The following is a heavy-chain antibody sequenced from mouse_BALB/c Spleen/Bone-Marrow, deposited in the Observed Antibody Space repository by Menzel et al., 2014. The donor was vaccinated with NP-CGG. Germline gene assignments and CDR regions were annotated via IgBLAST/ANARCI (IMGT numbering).Heavy chain of an antibody. D-gene: IGHD2-4*01. CDR2: INPSTGYT. Sequence: QVQLKESGAELAKPGASVKMSCKASGYTFTSYWMHWVKQRPGQGLEWIGYINPSTGYTEYNQKFKDKATLTADKSSSTAYVQLSSLTSEDSAVYYCARYPYYDYDGFAYWGQGTLVTVSA. CDR3: ARYPYYDYDGFAY. J-gene: IGHJ3*01. CDR1: GYTFTSYW. V-gene: IGHV1-7*01.